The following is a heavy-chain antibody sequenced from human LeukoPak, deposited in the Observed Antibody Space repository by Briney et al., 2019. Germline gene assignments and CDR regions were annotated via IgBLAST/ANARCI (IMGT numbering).Heavy chain of an antibody. CDR3: ARGSIVGARRDFDY. Sequence: SETLSLTCTVSGGSISSGGYYWSWIRQPPGKGLEWIGYIYHSGSTYYNPSLKSRVTISVDRSKNQFSLKLSSVTAADTAVYYCARGSIVGARRDFDYWGQGTLVTVSS. V-gene: IGHV4-30-2*01. CDR1: GGSISSGGYY. D-gene: IGHD1-26*01. J-gene: IGHJ4*02. CDR2: IYHSGST.